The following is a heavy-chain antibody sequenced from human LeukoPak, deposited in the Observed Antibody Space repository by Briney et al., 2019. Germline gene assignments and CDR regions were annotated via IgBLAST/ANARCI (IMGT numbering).Heavy chain of an antibody. CDR1: GFTFSNYW. Sequence: GGSLRLSCAASGFTFSNYWMHWVCQAPGKGLVWVSRISSDGSSTSYADSVKGRFTVSRVNAKNTLYLQMNSLRAEDTAVYYCLRMGSSAYTLIWGQGTLVTVSS. D-gene: IGHD3-22*01. J-gene: IGHJ4*02. V-gene: IGHV3-74*01. CDR2: ISSDGSST. CDR3: LRMGSSAYTLI.